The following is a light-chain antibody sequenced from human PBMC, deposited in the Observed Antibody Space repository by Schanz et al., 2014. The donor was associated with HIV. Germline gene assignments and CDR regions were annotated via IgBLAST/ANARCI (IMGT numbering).Light chain of an antibody. V-gene: IGKV4-1*01. CDR3: HQYHTIPYT. J-gene: IGKJ2*01. CDR1: QTVLYSSNNKNY. Sequence: DIVMTQSPDSLAVSLGERATINCKSSQTVLYSSNNKNYLAWYLQKPGQPPKLLIYWASTRESGVPDRFSGSGSGTDFTLTISSLQAEDVAVYYCHQYHTIPYTFGQGTKLEIK. CDR2: WAS.